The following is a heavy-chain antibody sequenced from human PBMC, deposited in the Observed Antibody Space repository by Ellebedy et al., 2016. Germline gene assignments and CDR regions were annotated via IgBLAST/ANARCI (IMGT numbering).Heavy chain of an antibody. J-gene: IGHJ5*02. CDR2: ITSSGTYI. V-gene: IGHV3-21*01. CDR1: RFTFSSYT. Sequence: GESLKISCAASRFTFSSYTMNWVRQAPGKGLEGVSSITSSGTYIYYADSVKGRFTISRDNAKNSLYLQMNSLRVEDTAVYYCARGVGGTSLNWFDPWGQGTLVTVSS. CDR3: ARGVGGTSLNWFDP. D-gene: IGHD3-16*01.